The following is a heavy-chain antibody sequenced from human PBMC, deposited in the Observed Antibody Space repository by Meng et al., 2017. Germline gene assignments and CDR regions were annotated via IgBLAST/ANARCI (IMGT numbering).Heavy chain of an antibody. CDR3: ARRGIAARPIYY. V-gene: IGHV4-34*01. CDR2: INHSGST. CDR1: GGSFSGYY. J-gene: IGHJ4*02. D-gene: IGHD6-6*01. Sequence: QVQLQQWGAGLLKPSETLSLTCAVYGGSFSGYYWSWIRQPPGKGLEWIGEINHSGSTNYNPSLKSRVTISVDTSKNQFSLKLSSVTAADTAVYYCARRGIAARPIYYWGQGTLVTVSS.